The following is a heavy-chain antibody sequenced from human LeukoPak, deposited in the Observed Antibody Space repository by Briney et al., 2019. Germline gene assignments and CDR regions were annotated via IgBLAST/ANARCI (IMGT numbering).Heavy chain of an antibody. D-gene: IGHD2-21*02. CDR3: ARDYGGGDWTHAYYFDY. Sequence: GSLRLSCAASGFTFSSYAMHRVRQAPGKGLEWGAVIWYDGSNKYYADSVKGRFTISRDNSKNTLYLQMNSLRAEDTAVYCCARDYGGGDWTHAYYFDYWGQGTLVTVSS. CDR1: GFTFSSYA. V-gene: IGHV3-33*08. CDR2: IWYDGSNK. J-gene: IGHJ4*02.